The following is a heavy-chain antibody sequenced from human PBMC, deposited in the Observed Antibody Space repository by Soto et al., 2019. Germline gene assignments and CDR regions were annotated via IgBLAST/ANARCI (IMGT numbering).Heavy chain of an antibody. Sequence: GESLKISCKGSGCSFANYWIGWVRLMPGKGLEWMGIIYPGDSDTRYSPSFQGQVTISADKSISTAYLQWSSLKASDTAMYYCARPREAGKYYYGVDVWGQGTTVTVSS. CDR3: ARPREAGKYYYGVDV. J-gene: IGHJ6*02. CDR1: GCSFANYW. CDR2: IYPGDSDT. V-gene: IGHV5-51*01. D-gene: IGHD6-19*01.